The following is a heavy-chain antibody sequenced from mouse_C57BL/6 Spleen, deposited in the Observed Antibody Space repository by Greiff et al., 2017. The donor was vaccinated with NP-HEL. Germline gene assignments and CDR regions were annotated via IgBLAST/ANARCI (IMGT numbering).Heavy chain of an antibody. D-gene: IGHD1-1*01. CDR1: GYTFTSYD. J-gene: IGHJ3*01. CDR2: IYPRDGST. CDR3: ARSGYYGSSPWFAY. V-gene: IGHV1-85*01. Sequence: VKLVESGPELVKPGASVKLSCKASGYTFTSYDINWVKQRPGQGLEWIGWIYPRDGSTKYNEKFKGKATLNVDTSSSTAYMELHSLTSEDSAVYFCARSGYYGSSPWFAYWGQGTLVTVSA.